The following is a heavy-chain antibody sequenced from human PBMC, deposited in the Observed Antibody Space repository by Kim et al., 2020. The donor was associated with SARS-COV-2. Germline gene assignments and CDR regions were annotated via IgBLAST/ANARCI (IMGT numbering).Heavy chain of an antibody. Sequence: GGSLRLSCAASGFTFSSYAMSWVRQAPGKGLEWVSAISGSGGSTYYADSVKGRFTISRDNSKNTLYLQMNSLRAEDTAVYYCAKDYYDSSGYYYYYGMDVWGQGTTVTVTS. J-gene: IGHJ6*02. CDR3: AKDYYDSSGYYYYYGMDV. D-gene: IGHD3-22*01. CDR1: GFTFSSYA. CDR2: ISGSGGST. V-gene: IGHV3-23*01.